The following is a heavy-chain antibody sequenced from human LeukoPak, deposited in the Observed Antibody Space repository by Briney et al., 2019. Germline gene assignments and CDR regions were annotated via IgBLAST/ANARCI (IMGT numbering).Heavy chain of an antibody. J-gene: IGHJ4*02. CDR3: ARRNGPSSLDYFEY. Sequence: GESLKISCKGSGYSFTTYWIAWVRQMPGKGLEWMGIIYPGDSDTRYSPSFQGQVTISADKSISTTYLQWSSLKAADTAVYYCARRNGPSSLDYFEYWGQGTLVTVSS. CDR2: IYPGDSDT. D-gene: IGHD6-6*01. CDR1: GYSFTTYW. V-gene: IGHV5-51*01.